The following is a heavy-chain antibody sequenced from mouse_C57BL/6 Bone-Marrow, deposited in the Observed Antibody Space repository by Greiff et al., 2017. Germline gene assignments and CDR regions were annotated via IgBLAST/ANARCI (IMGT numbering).Heavy chain of an antibody. J-gene: IGHJ3*01. D-gene: IGHD1-1*01. Sequence: EVHLVESGGDLVKPGGSLKLSCAASGFTFSSYGMSWVRQTPVKRLEWVATISSSGSYTYYPDSVKGRFTISIDNAKNTLYLQMSSLKSEDTAMYYCARHDYDYGSSYGFAYWGQGTLVTVSA. CDR1: GFTFSSYG. CDR3: ARHDYDYGSSYGFAY. V-gene: IGHV5-6*01. CDR2: ISSSGSYT.